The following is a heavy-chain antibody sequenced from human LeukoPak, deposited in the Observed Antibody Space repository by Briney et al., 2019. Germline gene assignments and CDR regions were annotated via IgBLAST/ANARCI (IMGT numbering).Heavy chain of an antibody. CDR1: GASISAFH. CDR3: ARKDGDY. V-gene: IGHV4-4*07. Sequence: PSETLSLTCTVSGASISAFHWTWFRQPAGKTLEWIGLIYSSGSTLFNPSLKSRVAMSLDLTKNQLSLRLTSLTAADTAMYYCARKDGDYWGQGTLVTASS. J-gene: IGHJ4*02. CDR2: IYSSGST.